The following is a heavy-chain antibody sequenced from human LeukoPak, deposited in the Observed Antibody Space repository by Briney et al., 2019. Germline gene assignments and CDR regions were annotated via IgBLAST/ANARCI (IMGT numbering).Heavy chain of an antibody. J-gene: IGHJ4*02. CDR2: ISSSSSYI. V-gene: IGHV3-21*01. Sequence: GGSLRLSCAASGFTLSSYSMNWVRQAPGKGLEWVSSISSSSSYIYYADSVKGRFTISRDNAKNSLYLQMNSLRAEDTAVYYCARDLPKYCSGGSCYSGFDYWGQGTLVTVSS. CDR1: GFTLSSYS. D-gene: IGHD2-15*01. CDR3: ARDLPKYCSGGSCYSGFDY.